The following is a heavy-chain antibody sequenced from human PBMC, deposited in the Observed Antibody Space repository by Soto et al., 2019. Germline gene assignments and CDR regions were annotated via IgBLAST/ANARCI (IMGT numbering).Heavy chain of an antibody. D-gene: IGHD2-2*01. V-gene: IGHV3-23*01. J-gene: IGHJ4*02. CDR3: VPLCRYCSTTTPS. CDR1: GFTFSTDA. CDR2: ISGNGGDYT. Sequence: GGSLRLSCAAPGFTFSTDAMSWVRQAPRKGLEWVSAISGNGGDYTYYADSVKGRFTISRDNSKNTLYLQMNSLRAEDTAVYYCVPLCRYCSTTTPSWGQGTLVTVSS.